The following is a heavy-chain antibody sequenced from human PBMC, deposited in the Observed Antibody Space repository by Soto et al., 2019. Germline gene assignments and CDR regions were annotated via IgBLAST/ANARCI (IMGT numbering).Heavy chain of an antibody. CDR2: ISYDGSNK. D-gene: IGHD3-3*01. CDR1: GFTFSSYG. CDR3: AKDLDGSGYSSTYGMDV. V-gene: IGHV3-30*18. J-gene: IGHJ6*02. Sequence: QVQLVESGGGVVQPGRSLRLSCAASGFTFSSYGMHWVRQAPGKGLEGVAVISYDGSNKYYADSVKGRFTISRDNSKNTLYLQMNSLRAEDTAVYYCAKDLDGSGYSSTYGMDVWGQGTTVTVSS.